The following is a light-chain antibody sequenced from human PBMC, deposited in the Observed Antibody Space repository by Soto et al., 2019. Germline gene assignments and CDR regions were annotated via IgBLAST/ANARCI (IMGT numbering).Light chain of an antibody. CDR3: RQRWSWPVP. J-gene: IGKJ5*01. CDR2: DAS. CDR1: QSVTSY. Sequence: SCRASQSVTSYLAWYQQRPGQAPRLLINDASRRATGIPDRFSGIGSGADFNLTGRRFRPSDCAVFSIRQRWSWPVPFGLGTRLEIK. V-gene: IGKV3-11*01.